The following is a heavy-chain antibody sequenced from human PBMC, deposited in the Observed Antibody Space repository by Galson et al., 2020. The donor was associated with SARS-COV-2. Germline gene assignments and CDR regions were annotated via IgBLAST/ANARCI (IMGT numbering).Heavy chain of an antibody. J-gene: IGHJ4*02. CDR2: VSGDENVK. CDR3: ARGDGPGHFLIDY. V-gene: IGHV3-30*04. CDR1: GFTFSSYS. Sequence: GGSLRLSCAASGFTFSSYSLHWVRQAPGMGLEWLSMVSGDENVKNYVHSVKGRFIISRDNSRNTLFLQMDSLRSDDSAMYYCARGDGPGHFLIDYWGRGTRVTVSS. D-gene: IGHD3-3*02.